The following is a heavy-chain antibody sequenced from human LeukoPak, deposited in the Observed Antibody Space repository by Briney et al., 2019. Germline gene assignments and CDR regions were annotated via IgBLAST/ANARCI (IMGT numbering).Heavy chain of an antibody. Sequence: PGGSLRLSCAASGFTFADYGMSWVRQAPGKGLEWVSGSNWNGDSTGYADSVKGRFTISRDNAKNSLYLQMNSLRAEDTALYYCARLLNFYYDNSGSYFDYCGQGTLVTVSS. J-gene: IGHJ4*02. CDR3: ARLLNFYYDNSGSYFDY. CDR2: SNWNGDST. D-gene: IGHD3-22*01. V-gene: IGHV3-20*04. CDR1: GFTFADYG.